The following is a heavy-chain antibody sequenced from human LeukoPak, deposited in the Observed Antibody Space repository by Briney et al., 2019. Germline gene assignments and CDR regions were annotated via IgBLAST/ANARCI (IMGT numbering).Heavy chain of an antibody. J-gene: IGHJ4*02. D-gene: IGHD6-6*01. V-gene: IGHV4-59*08. Sequence: SETLSLTCTVSGGSISSYYWSWIRQPPGKGLEWIGYIYYSGSTNYNPSLKSRVTISVDTSKNQFSLKLSSVTAADTAVYYCARGIAARTPCFDYWGQGTLVTVSS. CDR3: ARGIAARTPCFDY. CDR2: IYYSGST. CDR1: GGSISSYY.